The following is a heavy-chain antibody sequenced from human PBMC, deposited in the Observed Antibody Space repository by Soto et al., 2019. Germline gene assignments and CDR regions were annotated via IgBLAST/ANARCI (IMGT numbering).Heavy chain of an antibody. CDR1: GFSLSTSGVG. D-gene: IGHD3-10*01. CDR3: AHRPRDTGSGSYPLFDY. CDR2: IYWDDDK. Sequence: QITLKESGPTLVKPTQTLTLTCTFSGFSLSTSGVGVGWIRQPPGKALEWLGFIYWDDDKRYRPSLKSRLTIAKGTSKNQVVLTTTNMDPVDTATYYCAHRPRDTGSGSYPLFDYWGQGTLVTVSS. J-gene: IGHJ4*02. V-gene: IGHV2-5*02.